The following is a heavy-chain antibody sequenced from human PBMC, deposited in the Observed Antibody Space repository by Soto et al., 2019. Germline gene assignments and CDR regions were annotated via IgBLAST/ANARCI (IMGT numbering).Heavy chain of an antibody. J-gene: IGHJ5*02. CDR2: VYYSGST. Sequence: SETLSLTCTVSGDSISTFYWGWMRQSPGKELEWIGYVYYSGSTNYNPSLKSRVTISVDTSKNQFSLKLSSVTAADTAVYYCARAPNYYDSSGYAWGQGTLVTVSS. CDR3: ARAPNYYDSSGYA. V-gene: IGHV4-59*01. CDR1: GDSISTFY. D-gene: IGHD3-22*01.